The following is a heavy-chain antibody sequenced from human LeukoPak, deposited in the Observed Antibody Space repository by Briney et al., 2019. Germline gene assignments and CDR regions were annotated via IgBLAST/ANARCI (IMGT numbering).Heavy chain of an antibody. CDR2: ISYDGSNK. Sequence: GRSHTLFYAASGFTISSSGMHCPRQAPGKGLEWVAIISYDGSNKYYADSVQGRFTISRDNSKNTLYLQMNSLRAEDTAVYYCGKRGLLGRGQGALVTVSS. D-gene: IGHD3/OR15-3a*01. CDR3: GKRGLLG. J-gene: IGHJ4*02. CDR1: GFTISSSG. V-gene: IGHV3-30*18.